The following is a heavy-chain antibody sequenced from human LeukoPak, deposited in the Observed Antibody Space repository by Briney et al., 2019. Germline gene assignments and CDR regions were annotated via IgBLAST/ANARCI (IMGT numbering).Heavy chain of an antibody. V-gene: IGHV3-7*05. CDR1: GITFSSYW. D-gene: IGHD5-24*01. CDR2: INQGGSEK. Sequence: GGSLRLSCAASGITFSSYWMSWVRQAPRKGLEWMANINQGGSEKNCVDSVKGRFTISRDNAKNSLYLQMNSLRAEDTAVYYCARGDGYNYHFDYWGQGALVTVSS. CDR3: ARGDGYNYHFDY. J-gene: IGHJ4*02.